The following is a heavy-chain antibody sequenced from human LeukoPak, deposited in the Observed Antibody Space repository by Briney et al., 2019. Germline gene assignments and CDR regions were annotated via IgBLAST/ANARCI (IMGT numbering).Heavy chain of an antibody. D-gene: IGHD1-26*01. J-gene: IGHJ3*02. V-gene: IGHV1-69*15. CDR1: IHTYNRYD. CDR3: ARARIVGAAYDAFDI. CDR2: NNAIFGTA. Sequence: ASIHTYNRYDILWARQAPRQALEYVMDNNAIFGTAKYSQKFQGRVTITADESTSTAYMELSSLRSEDTAVYYCARARIVGAAYDAFDIWGQGTMVTVSS.